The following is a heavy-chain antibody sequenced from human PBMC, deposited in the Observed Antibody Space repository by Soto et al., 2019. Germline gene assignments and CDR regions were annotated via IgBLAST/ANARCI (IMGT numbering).Heavy chain of an antibody. D-gene: IGHD6-13*01. CDR1: GFTFSNYA. Sequence: EVQLLESGGDLVQPGGSLRLSCAASGFTFSNYAISWVRQAPGKGLEWVSTIRGSGTTTYYADSVKGRFTISRDNSKNTLYLQMNSLRAEDTAVYYCAKDRRGSSWSRCFDYWGQGTLVTVSS. CDR2: IRGSGTTT. CDR3: AKDRRGSSWSRCFDY. V-gene: IGHV3-23*01. J-gene: IGHJ4*02.